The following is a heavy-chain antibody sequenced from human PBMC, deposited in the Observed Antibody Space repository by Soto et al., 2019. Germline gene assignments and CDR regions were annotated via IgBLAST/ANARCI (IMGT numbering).Heavy chain of an antibody. J-gene: IGHJ4*02. CDR1: GFTFSSYA. D-gene: IGHD3-16*01. V-gene: IGHV3-30*04. CDR2: ISYDGRHK. Sequence: QVQLVESGGGVVQPGRSLRLSCAASGFTFSSYAMHWVRQAPGKGLEWVAVISYDGRHKYYADSVKGRFTISRDNAKNTMYLQMNSLRAEDTSGEYDASDHGGADFAGWTYGFDYWGQGNLVTVSS. CDR3: ASDHGGADFAGWTYGFDY.